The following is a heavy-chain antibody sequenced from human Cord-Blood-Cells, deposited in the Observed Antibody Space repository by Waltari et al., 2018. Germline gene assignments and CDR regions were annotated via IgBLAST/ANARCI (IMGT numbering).Heavy chain of an antibody. CDR2: IKSKTDGGTT. Sequence: EVQLVESGGGLVKPGGSLRLSCAASGFTFSNAWMSWVRQAPGRGLGWVGRIKSKTDGGTTDYAAPVKGRFTISRDDSKNTLYLQMNSLKTEDTAVYYCTTSYWLYYDFWSGYYAFDIWGQGTMVTVSS. CDR3: TTSYWLYYDFWSGYYAFDI. D-gene: IGHD3-3*01. J-gene: IGHJ3*02. V-gene: IGHV3-15*01. CDR1: GFTFSNAW.